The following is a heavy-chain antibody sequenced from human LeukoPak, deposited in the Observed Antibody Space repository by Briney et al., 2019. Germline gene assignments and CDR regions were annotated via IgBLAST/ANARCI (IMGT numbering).Heavy chain of an antibody. V-gene: IGHV3-21*04. D-gene: IGHD3-9*01. CDR3: ERDQDQVRYFDPYYGMDV. CDR1: GFTFDDYA. CDR2: ISSSSSYI. J-gene: IGHJ6*02. Sequence: GGSLRLSCAASGFTFDDYAMHWVRHAPGKGLEWVSSISSSSSYIYYADSVKGRFTISRDNAKNSLYLQMNSLRAEDTAVYYCERDQDQVRYFDPYYGMDVWGQGTTVTVSS.